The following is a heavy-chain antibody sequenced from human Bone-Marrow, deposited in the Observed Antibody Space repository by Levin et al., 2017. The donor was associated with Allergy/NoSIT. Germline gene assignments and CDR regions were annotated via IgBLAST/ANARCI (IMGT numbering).Heavy chain of an antibody. CDR1: GGSIRSFY. J-gene: IGHJ4*02. CDR2: THHSGST. D-gene: IGHD5-18*01. V-gene: IGHV4-59*01. Sequence: PSQTLSLTCSVSGGSIRSFYWSWIRQPPGKSLEWIGYTHHSGSTNYNPSLLSRISMSVDTSKNQISLRLNSVTAADTAMYYCATQAGGYTSGRLDYWGQGIPVTVSS. CDR3: ATQAGGYTSGRLDY.